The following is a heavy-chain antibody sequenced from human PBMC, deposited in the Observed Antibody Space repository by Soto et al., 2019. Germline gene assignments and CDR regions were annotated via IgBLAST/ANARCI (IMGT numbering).Heavy chain of an antibody. J-gene: IGHJ6*02. D-gene: IGHD2-2*01. V-gene: IGHV3-53*01. CDR2: IYSSGST. CDR1: GFTVSNNY. CDR3: ANDLIVLVPAAFGPV. Sequence: GGSLRLSCAASGFTVSNNYMTWVRQAPGKGLEWVSFIYSSGSTYYADSVKGRFTISRDNFKNTLYLQMNSLRAEDTAVYYCANDLIVLVPAAFGPVWGQGTTVTVSS.